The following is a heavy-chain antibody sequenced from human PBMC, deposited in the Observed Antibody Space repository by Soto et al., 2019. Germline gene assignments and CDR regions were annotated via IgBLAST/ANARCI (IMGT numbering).Heavy chain of an antibody. J-gene: IGHJ5*02. D-gene: IGHD1-20*01. Sequence: SETLSLTCTVSGGSISSGGYYWSWIRQHPGKGLEWIGYIYYSGSTYYNPSLKSRVTISVDTSKNQFSLKLSSVTAADTAVYYCARDRGRYNWNDVGGLSFDPWGQGTLVTVSS. CDR3: ARDRGRYNWNDVGGLSFDP. V-gene: IGHV4-31*03. CDR1: GGSISSGGYY. CDR2: IYYSGST.